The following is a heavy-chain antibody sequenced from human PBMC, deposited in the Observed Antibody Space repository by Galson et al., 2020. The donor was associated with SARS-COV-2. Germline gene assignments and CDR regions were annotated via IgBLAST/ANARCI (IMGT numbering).Heavy chain of an antibody. CDR3: ARGATSSGWYNWFDP. CDR2: VINNGPT. D-gene: IGHD6-19*01. CDR1: GGSIRSSTYY. J-gene: IGHJ5*02. V-gene: IGHV4-39*06. Sequence: SETLSLTCTVSGGSIRSSTYYWAWLRQPPSKTQEWNGTVINNGPTHNSPSTQRRPTISVDPSKNQFPLHLNSVTAADTAMYYCARGATSSGWYNWFDPWGQGTLVTVSS.